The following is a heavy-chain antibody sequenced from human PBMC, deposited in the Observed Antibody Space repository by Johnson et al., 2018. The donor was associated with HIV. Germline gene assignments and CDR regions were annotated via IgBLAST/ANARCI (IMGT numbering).Heavy chain of an antibody. CDR3: AKDRSSWYPFDAFDI. V-gene: IGHV3-43D*03. CDR1: GFTFDNYA. J-gene: IGHJ3*02. Sequence: VQLVESGGGVVQPGGSLRLSCAASGFTFDNYAMHWVRQAPGKGLEWVPLISVDGGSIYHADSVKGRFTISRDNNKNSLYLRMNSLIAKDTALYSCAKDRSSWYPFDAFDIWGQGTMVTVSS. CDR2: ISVDGGSI. D-gene: IGHD6-13*01.